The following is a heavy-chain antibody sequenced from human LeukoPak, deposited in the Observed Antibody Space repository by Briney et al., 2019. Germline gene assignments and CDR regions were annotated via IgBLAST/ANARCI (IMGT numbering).Heavy chain of an antibody. J-gene: IGHJ4*02. Sequence: SETLSLTRAVSGGSFSGYYWSGIRQPPGKGLEWIGEINHSGSTNYNPPLKSRDTISVDTSKNQFSLKLSSVTAADTAVYYCASRDGSGWYSDYWGQGTLVTVSS. CDR1: GGSFSGYY. CDR2: INHSGST. V-gene: IGHV4-34*01. D-gene: IGHD6-19*01. CDR3: ASRDGSGWYSDY.